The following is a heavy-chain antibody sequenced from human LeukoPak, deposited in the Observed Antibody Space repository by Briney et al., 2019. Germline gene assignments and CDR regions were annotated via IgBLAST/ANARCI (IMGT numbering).Heavy chain of an antibody. D-gene: IGHD2-2*01. CDR2: IYTSGST. Sequence: SETLSLTCTVSGGSISSYYWSWIRQPAGKGLEWIGRIYTSGSTNYNPSLKSRVTMSVDTSKNQFSLKLSSVTAADTAVYYCARHGARRGIVVVPAAMRFGWFDPWGQGTLVTVSS. V-gene: IGHV4-4*07. J-gene: IGHJ5*02. CDR3: ARHGARRGIVVVPAAMRFGWFDP. CDR1: GGSISSYY.